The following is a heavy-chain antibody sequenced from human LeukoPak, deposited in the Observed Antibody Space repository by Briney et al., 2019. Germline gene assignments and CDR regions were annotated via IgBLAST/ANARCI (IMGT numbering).Heavy chain of an antibody. CDR1: GYSISSGFY. D-gene: IGHD2-15*01. J-gene: IGHJ5*02. CDR3: ARIVVAVVGTNWFDP. V-gene: IGHV4-38-2*02. CDR2: IYYSGST. Sequence: SETLSLTCTVSGYSISSGFYWGWIRQPPGKGLEWIGSIYYSGSTYYNPSLKSRVTISVDTSKNQFSLKLSSVTAADTAVYYCARIVVAVVGTNWFDPWGQGTLVTVSS.